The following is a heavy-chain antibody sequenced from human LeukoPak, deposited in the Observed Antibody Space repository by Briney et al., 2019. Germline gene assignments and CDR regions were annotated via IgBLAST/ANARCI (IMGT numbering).Heavy chain of an antibody. CDR1: GFTFSSYE. V-gene: IGHV3-21*01. CDR2: ISSSSSYI. D-gene: IGHD6-13*01. Sequence: GGSLRLSCAASGFTFSSYEMNWVRQAPGKGLEWVSSISSSSSYIYYADSVKGRFTISRDNAKNSLYLQMNSLRAEDTAVYYCARFDSMTDSSSWGQGTLVTVSS. CDR3: ARFDSMTDSSS. J-gene: IGHJ4*02.